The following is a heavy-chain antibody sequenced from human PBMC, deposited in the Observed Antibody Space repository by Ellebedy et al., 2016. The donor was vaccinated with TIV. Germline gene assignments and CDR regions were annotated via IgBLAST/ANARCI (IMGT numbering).Heavy chain of an antibody. J-gene: IGHJ6*02. V-gene: IGHV3-33*08. D-gene: IGHD2-15*01. CDR1: EFTFNNHW. CDR3: AREVVGGQGDMDV. CDR2: IWSDGSLK. Sequence: PGGSLRLSCVASEFTFNNHWMSWVRQAPGKGLEWVAVIWSDGSLKYYADSVKGRFTLSRDNSKNTLYLQMNSLRAEDTAVYYCAREVVGGQGDMDVWGQGTTVTVSS.